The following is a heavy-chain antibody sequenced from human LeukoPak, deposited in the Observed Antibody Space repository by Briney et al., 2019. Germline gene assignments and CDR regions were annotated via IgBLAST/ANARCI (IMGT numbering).Heavy chain of an antibody. J-gene: IGHJ6*03. V-gene: IGHV4-61*01. CDR3: ARVIAGSRSRYGASKQGYCSGGSCRAYYYYMDV. CDR2: IYYSGST. CDR1: GDSIDSGSYY. Sequence: SETLSLTCTVSGDSIDSGSYYWSWIRQPPGKGLEWIGYIYYSGSTNYNPSLKSRVTISVDTSKNQFSLKLSSVTAADTAVYYCARVIAGSRSRYGASKQGYCSGGSCRAYYYYMDVWGKGTTVTVSS. D-gene: IGHD2-15*01.